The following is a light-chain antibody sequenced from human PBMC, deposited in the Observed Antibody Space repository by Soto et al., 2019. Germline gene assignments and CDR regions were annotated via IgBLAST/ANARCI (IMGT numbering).Light chain of an antibody. J-gene: IGKJ5*01. V-gene: IGKV1-9*01. CDR3: QQRSTYPVT. Sequence: DIQLTQSPSLLSTSVGDRVTITCRASQGMSSYLAWYQQKPGKAPKLLIYEASTLQSGVPSRFSRSGSGTEFTVTISSLQPEDFATYYCQQRSTYPVTFGQGKLLEI. CDR2: EAS. CDR1: QGMSSY.